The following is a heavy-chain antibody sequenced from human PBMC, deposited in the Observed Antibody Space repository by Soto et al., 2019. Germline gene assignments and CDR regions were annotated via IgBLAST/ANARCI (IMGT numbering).Heavy chain of an antibody. CDR3: ASGELIYYYGSGSYYSPYGMDV. CDR2: IYYSGST. CDR1: GYSVTSHY. D-gene: IGHD3-10*01. V-gene: IGHV4-59*02. Sequence: SETLSLTCSFSGYSVTSHYLTWIRQSPEKGLEWIGYIYYSGSTNYNPSLKSRVTISVDTSKNQFSLKLSSVTAADTAVYYCASGELIYYYGSGSYYSPYGMDVWGQGTTVTVSS. J-gene: IGHJ6*02.